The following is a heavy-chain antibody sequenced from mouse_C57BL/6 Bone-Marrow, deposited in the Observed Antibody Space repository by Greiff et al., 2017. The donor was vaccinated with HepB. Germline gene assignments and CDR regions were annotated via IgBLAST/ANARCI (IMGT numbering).Heavy chain of an antibody. CDR1: EYEFPSHD. CDR2: INSDGGST. V-gene: IGHV5-2*01. J-gene: IGHJ1*03. D-gene: IGHD1-1*01. CDR3: ARHSPYYYGSSDGYFDV. Sequence: DVKLVESGGGLVQPGESLKLSCESNEYEFPSHDMSWVRKTPEKRLELVAAINSDGGSTYSPDTMERRFIISRDNTKKTLYLQMSSLRSEDTALYYCARHSPYYYGSSDGYFDVWGTGTTVTVSS.